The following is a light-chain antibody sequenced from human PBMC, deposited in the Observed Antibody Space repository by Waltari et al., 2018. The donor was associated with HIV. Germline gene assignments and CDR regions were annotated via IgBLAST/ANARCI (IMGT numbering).Light chain of an antibody. CDR2: DVS. J-gene: IGLJ2*01. V-gene: IGLV2-14*03. CDR3: SSYTSSSTLDVV. CDR1: SSDVGGYNY. Sequence: QSALTQPASVSGSPGQSITISCTGTSSDVGGYNYVSWYQQHPGKAPKLMIYDVSNRPSGFSNRFSGSKSVNTASLTISGLQAEDEADYYCSSYTSSSTLDVVFGGGTKLTVL.